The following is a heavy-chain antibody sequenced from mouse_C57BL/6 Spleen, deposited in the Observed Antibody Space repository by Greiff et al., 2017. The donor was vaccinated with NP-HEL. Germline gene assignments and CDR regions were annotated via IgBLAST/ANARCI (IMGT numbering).Heavy chain of an antibody. CDR1: GYTFTSYW. V-gene: IGHV1-64*01. D-gene: IGHD2-1*01. CDR2: IHPNSGST. CDR3: ARTGYGNYERVVGY. Sequence: QVQLKQSGAELVKPGASVKLSCKASGYTFTSYWMHWVKQRPGQGLEWIGMIHPNSGSTNYNEKFKSKATLTVDKSSSTAYMQLSSLTSEDSAVYYCARTGYGNYERVVGYGGQGTTLTVSS. J-gene: IGHJ2*01.